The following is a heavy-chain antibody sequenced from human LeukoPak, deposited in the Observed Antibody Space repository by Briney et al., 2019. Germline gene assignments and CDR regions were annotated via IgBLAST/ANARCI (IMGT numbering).Heavy chain of an antibody. CDR2: ISDSGGST. CDR1: GFTFSSSG. J-gene: IGHJ4*02. Sequence: GGSLRLSCAASGFTFSSSGMSWVRQAPGKGLEWVSTISDSGGSTYYADSVKGRFTVSRGNSKNTLYLQMNSLRVDDTAVYYCARGWGDYWGQGTLVTVSS. CDR3: ARGWGDY. V-gene: IGHV3-23*01. D-gene: IGHD7-27*01.